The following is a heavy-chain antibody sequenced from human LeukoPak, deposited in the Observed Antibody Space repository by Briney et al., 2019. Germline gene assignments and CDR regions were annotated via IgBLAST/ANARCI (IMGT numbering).Heavy chain of an antibody. CDR3: ARFPGVPLGSYGIDV. V-gene: IGHV3-11*01. D-gene: IGHD1-26*01. J-gene: IGHJ6*02. CDR1: GFTFSDYY. Sequence: GGSLKLSCAASGFTFSDYYMSWMRQAPGKGLEWVSYISSSGSTIYYADSVKVRFTISRDNDKNSLYLQMNSLRAEDTAVYYCARFPGVPLGSYGIDVWGQGTTVTVSS. CDR2: ISSSGSTI.